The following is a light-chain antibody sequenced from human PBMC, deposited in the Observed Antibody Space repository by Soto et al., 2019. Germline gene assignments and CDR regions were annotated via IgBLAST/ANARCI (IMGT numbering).Light chain of an antibody. CDR3: LLYYGGAS. CDR1: TGAVTSGYY. V-gene: IGLV7-43*01. Sequence: QAVATQEPSLTVSPGGTVTLTCASGTGAVTSGYYPNWFQQKPGQAPRPLIYSTSHKHSWTPARFSGSLLGGKAALTLSGVQPEDEAEYYCLLYYGGASFGGGTKLTVL. J-gene: IGLJ2*01. CDR2: STS.